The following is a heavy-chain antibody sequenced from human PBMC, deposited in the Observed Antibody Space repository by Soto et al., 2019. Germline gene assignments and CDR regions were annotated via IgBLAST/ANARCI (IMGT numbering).Heavy chain of an antibody. D-gene: IGHD1-26*01. CDR1: GGSISNYY. J-gene: IGHJ4*02. CDR3: ARSGGSFNLDY. CDR2: IYNSGST. V-gene: IGHV4-4*07. Sequence: PSETLSLTYTVSGGSISNYYWSWIRQPAGKGLEWIGRIYNSGSTKYNPSLKSRVTMSEDTSKNQFSLNLISVTAADTAVYYCARSGGSFNLDYWGLGTLVTVS.